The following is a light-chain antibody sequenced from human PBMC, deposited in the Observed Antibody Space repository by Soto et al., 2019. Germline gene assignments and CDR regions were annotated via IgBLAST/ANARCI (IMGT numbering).Light chain of an antibody. V-gene: IGKV3-20*01. CDR1: QSVSSSY. J-gene: IGKJ3*01. Sequence: EVVLPQSPGTLSLSPGERASLSCGARQSVSSSYLAWYQQKPGQAPRLLIFDASTRATGIPDRFSGSGSGTDFTLTISSLEPEDFAVYYCQQYGSSPFTFGPGTQVDIK. CDR3: QQYGSSPFT. CDR2: DAS.